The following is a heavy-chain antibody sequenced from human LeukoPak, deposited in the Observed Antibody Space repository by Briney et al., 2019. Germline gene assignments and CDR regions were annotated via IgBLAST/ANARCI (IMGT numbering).Heavy chain of an antibody. D-gene: IGHD3-22*01. CDR3: AKDKEAYYYDSSGPLY. Sequence: GGSLRLSCAASGFTFSSYAMSWVRQAPGKGLEWVSAISGSGGSTYYADSVKGRFTISRDNSKNTLYLQMNSLRAEDTAVYYCAKDKEAYYYDSSGPLYWGQGTLVTVSS. V-gene: IGHV3-23*01. CDR2: ISGSGGST. CDR1: GFTFSSYA. J-gene: IGHJ4*02.